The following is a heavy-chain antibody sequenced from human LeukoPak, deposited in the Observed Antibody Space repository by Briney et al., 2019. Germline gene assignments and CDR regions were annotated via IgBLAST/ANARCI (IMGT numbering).Heavy chain of an antibody. CDR2: IGAYNGNT. J-gene: IGHJ4*02. Sequence: ASVKVSCKASGYSFATHGISWVRQAPGQGLEWMGWIGAYNGNTNYVQKFQGRVTMTTDTSTSTAYMELRSLRSDDTAVYYCAKGHQFDFDYWGQGTLVTVSS. D-gene: IGHD2-2*01. V-gene: IGHV1-18*01. CDR3: AKGHQFDFDY. CDR1: GYSFATHG.